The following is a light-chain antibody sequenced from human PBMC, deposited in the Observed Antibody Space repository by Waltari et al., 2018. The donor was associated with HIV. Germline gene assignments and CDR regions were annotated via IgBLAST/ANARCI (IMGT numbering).Light chain of an antibody. Sequence: EIVLTQSPGTLSLSPGERATLSCRASQSISSNYLAWYQQKPGQAPRLLIYGASSRATGIPDRFSGSVSGTDFTLTISKLGPEDFAVYYCQQYGSSPWTFGQGTKVEIK. CDR1: QSISSNY. J-gene: IGKJ1*01. V-gene: IGKV3-20*01. CDR2: GAS. CDR3: QQYGSSPWT.